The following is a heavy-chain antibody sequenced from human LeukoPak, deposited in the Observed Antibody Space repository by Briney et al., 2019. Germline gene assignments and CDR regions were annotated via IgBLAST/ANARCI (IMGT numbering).Heavy chain of an antibody. V-gene: IGHV4-59*01. Sequence: SETLSLTCTVSGDSIRSNYWTWIRQPPGKGLEWIGYTSYSGRSNYNPSLKRRVTISLDTSKNQFSLKLSSVTAADTDVYYCARDRYYYDSSGNYWYFDLWGRGTLVTVSS. CDR1: GDSIRSNY. CDR3: ARDRYYYDSSGNYWYFDL. CDR2: TSYSGRS. J-gene: IGHJ2*01. D-gene: IGHD3-22*01.